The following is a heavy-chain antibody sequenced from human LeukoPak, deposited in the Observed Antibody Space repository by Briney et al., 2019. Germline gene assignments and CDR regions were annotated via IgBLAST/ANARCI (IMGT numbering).Heavy chain of an antibody. Sequence: PGGSLSLSCAASGFTFSTYAMSWVRQAPGKGLEWVSAISGSGGTTYYADSVKGRFTISRDNSKNTLYLKMNSLRADDTAVYYCAKEPREYCSSTSCPNWLDPWGQGTLVTVSS. V-gene: IGHV3-23*01. CDR1: GFTFSTYA. J-gene: IGHJ5*02. CDR3: AKEPREYCSSTSCPNWLDP. CDR2: ISGSGGTT. D-gene: IGHD2-2*01.